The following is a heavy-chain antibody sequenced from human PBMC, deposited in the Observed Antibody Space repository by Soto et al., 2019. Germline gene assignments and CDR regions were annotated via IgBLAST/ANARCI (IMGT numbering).Heavy chain of an antibody. V-gene: IGHV3-73*01. J-gene: IGHJ5*02. CDR3: LRRAGGPVET. CDR1: GFTFRGSA. D-gene: IGHD3-10*01. CDR2: IRSKPNYYAT. Sequence: EVQLVESGGGLVQPGGSLKLSGTASGFTFRGSAMHWVRQASGKGLEWVGRIRSKPNYYATAYAASMKGRFTISRDDSKNTAYLQMNSLKTEDTAVYYCLRRAGGPVETWGQGTLVTVSS.